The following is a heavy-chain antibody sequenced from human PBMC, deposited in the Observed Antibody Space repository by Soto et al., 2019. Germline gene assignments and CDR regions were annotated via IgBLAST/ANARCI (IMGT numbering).Heavy chain of an antibody. CDR1: GLTFSSYA. V-gene: IGHV3-23*01. J-gene: IGHJ4*02. CDR2: IGDSGDST. D-gene: IGHD3-3*01. Sequence: GGSLRLSCAASGLTFSSYAMGWVRQAPGKGLEWVSGIGDSGDSTNYADSVKGRFTISRDNSKNRLYLQMNSLRAEDTAVYYCAKRANFWSGFDYWGQGTLVTVSS. CDR3: AKRANFWSGFDY.